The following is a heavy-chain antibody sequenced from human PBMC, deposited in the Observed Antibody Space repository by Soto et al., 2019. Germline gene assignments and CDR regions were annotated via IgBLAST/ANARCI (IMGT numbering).Heavy chain of an antibody. CDR1: GFTVSSNY. V-gene: IGHV3-53*01. CDR2: IYSGGST. CDR3: ASSYSSSSNYFDY. Sequence: PGGSLRLSCAASGFTVSSNYMSWVRQAPGKGLEWVSVIYSGGSTYYADSVKGRFTISRDNSKNTLYLQMNSLRAEDTAVYYCASSYSSSSNYFDYWGQGTLVTVSS. D-gene: IGHD6-13*01. J-gene: IGHJ4*02.